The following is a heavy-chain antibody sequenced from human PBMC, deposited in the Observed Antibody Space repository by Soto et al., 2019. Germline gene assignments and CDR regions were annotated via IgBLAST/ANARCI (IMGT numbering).Heavy chain of an antibody. J-gene: IGHJ4*02. D-gene: IGHD2-15*01. Sequence: XDSLNISGKGSGDSFTNYWINLVGQMPGKGLEWMGRIDPDDSYTNYSPSFQGHVTISVDKSISTAYLQWSRLQASDTAIYYCARLPPPTYCSGSTCSGYWGQGTLVTVPS. CDR1: GDSFTNYW. CDR3: ARLPPPTYCSGSTCSGY. V-gene: IGHV5-10-1*01. CDR2: IDPDDSYT.